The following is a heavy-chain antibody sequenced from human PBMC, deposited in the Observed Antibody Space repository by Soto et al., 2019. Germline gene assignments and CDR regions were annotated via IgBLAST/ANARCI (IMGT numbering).Heavy chain of an antibody. CDR2: IYYSGST. CDR1: GGSISSGGYY. V-gene: IGHV4-31*03. J-gene: IGHJ5*02. Sequence: SETLSLTCTVSGGSISSGGYYWSWIRQHPGKGLEWIGYIYYSGSTYYNPSLKSRVTISVDTSKNQFSLKLSSVTAADTAVYYCARDRGFEEAASQGFDPWGQGTLVTVSS. D-gene: IGHD6-13*01. CDR3: ARDRGFEEAASQGFDP.